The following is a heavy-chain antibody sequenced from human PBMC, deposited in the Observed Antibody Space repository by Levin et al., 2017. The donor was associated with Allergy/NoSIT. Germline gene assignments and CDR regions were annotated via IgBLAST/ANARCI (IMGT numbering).Heavy chain of an antibody. CDR3: ARHTLILSIDAFDI. D-gene: IGHD2-15*01. V-gene: IGHV4-39*01. J-gene: IGHJ3*02. CDR2: IYYSGST. CDR1: XXXXRSISYY. Sequence: SETLSLTCTVSXXXXRSISYYWGCCCKPPGKGLEWIGSIYYSGSTYYNPSLKSRVTISVDTSKNQFSLKLSSVTAADTAVYYCARHTLILSIDAFDIWGQGTMVTVSS.